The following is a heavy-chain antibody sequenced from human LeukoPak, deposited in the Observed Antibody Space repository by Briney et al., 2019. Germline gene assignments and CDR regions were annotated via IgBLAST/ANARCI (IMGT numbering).Heavy chain of an antibody. V-gene: IGHV3-48*03. J-gene: IGHJ6*02. CDR1: GFTFSSYA. CDR2: ISSSGSTI. CDR3: ARVPPWNNFATLYYYYGMDV. Sequence: GGSLRLSCAASGFTFSSYAMSWVRQAPGKGLEWVSYISSSGSTIYYADSVKGRFTISRDNAKNSLYLQMNSLRAEDTAVYYCARVPPWNNFATLYYYYGMDVWGQGTTVTVSS. D-gene: IGHD2-15*01.